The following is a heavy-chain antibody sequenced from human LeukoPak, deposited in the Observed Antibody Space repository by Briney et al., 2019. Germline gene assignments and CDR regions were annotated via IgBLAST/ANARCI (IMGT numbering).Heavy chain of an antibody. J-gene: IGHJ6*02. D-gene: IGHD6-19*01. Sequence: GGSLRLSCAASGFTFSSYWMTWVRQAPGKGLEWVANIKEDGGEGYYVDSVKGRFTVSRDNAKNSLYLQLTSLRAEDTAVYYCARGTPSSSGWLYYGMDVWGQGTTVTVSS. CDR1: GFTFSSYW. CDR3: ARGTPSSSGWLYYGMDV. CDR2: IKEDGGEG. V-gene: IGHV3-7*01.